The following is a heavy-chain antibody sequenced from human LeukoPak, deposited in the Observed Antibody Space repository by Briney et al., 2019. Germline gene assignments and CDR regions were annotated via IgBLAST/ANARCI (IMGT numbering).Heavy chain of an antibody. CDR2: INHSGST. CDR1: GGSFSGYY. CDR3: ASGSKQLVQVRAFDI. D-gene: IGHD6-13*01. V-gene: IGHV4-34*01. Sequence: SETLSLTCAVYGGSFSGYYWSWIRQPPGKGLEWIGEINHSGSTNYNPSLKSRVTISVDTSKNQFSLKLSSVTAADTAVYYCASGSKQLVQVRAFDIWGQGTMVTVSS. J-gene: IGHJ3*02.